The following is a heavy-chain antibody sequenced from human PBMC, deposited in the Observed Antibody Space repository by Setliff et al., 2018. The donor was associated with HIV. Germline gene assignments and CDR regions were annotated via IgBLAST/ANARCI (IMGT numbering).Heavy chain of an antibody. CDR3: ARGPHMYCTVTNCMYDS. Sequence: GGSLRLSCTGSGFMFGDYLISWVRQAPGKGLEWVGFIRSKYYGGAPAYAASVEGRVSISRDDSKGIAYLQMDSLKTEDTAVYYCARGPHMYCTVTNCMYDSWGQGTLVTVSS. CDR1: GFMFGDYL. CDR2: IRSKYYGGAP. J-gene: IGHJ4*02. D-gene: IGHD2-8*02. V-gene: IGHV3-49*04.